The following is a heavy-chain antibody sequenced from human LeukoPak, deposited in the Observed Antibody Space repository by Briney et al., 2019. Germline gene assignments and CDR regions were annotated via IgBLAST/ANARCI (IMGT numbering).Heavy chain of an antibody. V-gene: IGHV1-8*01. D-gene: IGHD2-2*01. Sequence: ASVKVSCKASGYTFTSYDINWVRQATGQGLEWMGWMNPNSGNTGYAQKFQGRVTMTRNTSIRTSYMELSSLRSEDTAVYYCVIGYCSRTSCSWPSFDYWGQGTLVTVSS. J-gene: IGHJ4*02. CDR2: MNPNSGNT. CDR1: GYTFTSYD. CDR3: VIGYCSRTSCSWPSFDY.